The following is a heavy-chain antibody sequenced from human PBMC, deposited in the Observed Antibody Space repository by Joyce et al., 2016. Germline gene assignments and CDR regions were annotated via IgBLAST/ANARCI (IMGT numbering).Heavy chain of an antibody. J-gene: IGHJ3*02. CDR1: GGTFSNYT. D-gene: IGHD5-12*01. CDR3: ASAPILLRFDAFDI. V-gene: IGHV1-69*02. CDR2: IIPVIGIA. Sequence: QVQLVHSGAEVTKPGSSVKVSCKASGGTFSNYTISWVRQAPGQGLEWMGRIIPVIGIANYARTFQGRGTLTADKSTSTADMELNGLRSEDTAVYDCASAPILLRFDAFDIWGQRTMVTVS.